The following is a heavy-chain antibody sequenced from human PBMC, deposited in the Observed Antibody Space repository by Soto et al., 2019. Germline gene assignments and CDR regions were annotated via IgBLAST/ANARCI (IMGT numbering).Heavy chain of an antibody. CDR2: IYHGGTT. J-gene: IGHJ4*02. Sequence: KSSETLSLTCTVSGYPISSGSYWGWIRQPPGTGPEWIASIYHGGTTFYNPSLKSRVTVSVDKSNNQFSLKLRSVTAADTAVYYCAKAYVMVVAGSTFDYWGQGTLVTVSS. CDR1: GYPISSGSY. D-gene: IGHD6-19*01. V-gene: IGHV4-38-2*02. CDR3: AKAYVMVVAGSTFDY.